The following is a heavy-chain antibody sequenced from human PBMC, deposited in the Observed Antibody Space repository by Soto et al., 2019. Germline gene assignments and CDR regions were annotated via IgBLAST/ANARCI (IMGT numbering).Heavy chain of an antibody. D-gene: IGHD2-21*01. CDR2: IYYTGSI. V-gene: IGHV4-30-4*01. CDR3: ARDDCGTSRCSYYYGMDV. Sequence: KTSETLSLTCTVSGGSISSGDSYWSWIRQPPGKGLEWIGYIYYTGSIFYNPSLESRVTISVDTSKNQFSLQLSSVTSADTAVYYCARDDCGTSRCSYYYGMDVWGQGTTVTVSS. J-gene: IGHJ6*02. CDR1: GGSISSGDSY.